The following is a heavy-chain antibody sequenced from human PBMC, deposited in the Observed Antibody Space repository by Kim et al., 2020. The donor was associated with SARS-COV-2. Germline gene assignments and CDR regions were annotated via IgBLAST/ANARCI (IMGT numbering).Heavy chain of an antibody. J-gene: IGHJ4*02. V-gene: IGHV4-59*10. CDR3: ARYCTNGICYRGFDY. D-gene: IGHD2-8*01. Sequence: PSLKSRVTMSVDTSKNQFSLKLSSVTAADTAVYYCARYCTNGICYRGFDYWGQGTLVTVSS.